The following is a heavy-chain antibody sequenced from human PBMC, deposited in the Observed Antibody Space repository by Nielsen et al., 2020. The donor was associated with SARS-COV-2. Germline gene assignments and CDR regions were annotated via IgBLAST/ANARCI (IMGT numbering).Heavy chain of an antibody. CDR1: GYSFSSYA. V-gene: IGHV1-3*01. J-gene: IGHJ5*02. D-gene: IGHD6-6*01. Sequence: ASVKVSCKASGYSFSSYAMHWVRQAPGQRLEWMGWINAGNGNTKYSQNFQGRVTITGDTSASTAYMEVTSLRSEDTAVYYCARDSGSSRWFDPWGQGTLVTVSS. CDR3: ARDSGSSRWFDP. CDR2: INAGNGNT.